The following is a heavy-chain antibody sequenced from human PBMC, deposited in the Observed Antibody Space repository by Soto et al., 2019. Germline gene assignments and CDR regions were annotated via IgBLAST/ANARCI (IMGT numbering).Heavy chain of an antibody. Sequence: QVRLQESGPGLVKPSQTLSLTCTVSGGSISSGGYYWSWIRQHPGKGLEWIGYIYYSGSTYYNPSLKSRVTISVDTSKNQFSLKLSSVTAADTAVYYCARVDAGGDYDAFDIWGQGTMVTVSS. CDR1: GGSISSGGYY. J-gene: IGHJ3*02. D-gene: IGHD4-17*01. V-gene: IGHV4-31*03. CDR3: ARVDAGGDYDAFDI. CDR2: IYYSGST.